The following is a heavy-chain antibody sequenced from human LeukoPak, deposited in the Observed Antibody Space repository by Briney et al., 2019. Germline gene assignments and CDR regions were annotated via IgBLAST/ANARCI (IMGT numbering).Heavy chain of an antibody. CDR1: GFTFSIYA. CDR2: IKQDGSER. CDR3: ARGGGSFYNY. J-gene: IGHJ4*02. V-gene: IGHV3-7*04. Sequence: PGGSLRLSCAASGFTFSIYAMSWVRQAPGKGLEWVANIKQDGSERYYVDSVKGRFTISRDNAKNSLYLQMNSLRAEDTAVYYCARGGGSFYNYWGQGTLVTVSS. D-gene: IGHD2-15*01.